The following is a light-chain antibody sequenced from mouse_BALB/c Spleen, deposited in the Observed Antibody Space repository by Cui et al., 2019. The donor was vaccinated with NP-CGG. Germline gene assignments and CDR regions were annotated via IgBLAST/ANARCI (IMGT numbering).Light chain of an antibody. Sequence: QDVVPQESALTTSPGEKVTLTCRSSTGAVTTSNYANWVQEKPNHLFTGLIGGTNNRAPGVPARFSGSLIGDKAALTITGAQTEDEAIYFCTLWYSNHWVFGGGTKLTVL. CDR3: TLWYSNHWV. J-gene: IGLJ1*01. CDR1: TGAVTTSNY. V-gene: IGLV1*01. CDR2: GTN.